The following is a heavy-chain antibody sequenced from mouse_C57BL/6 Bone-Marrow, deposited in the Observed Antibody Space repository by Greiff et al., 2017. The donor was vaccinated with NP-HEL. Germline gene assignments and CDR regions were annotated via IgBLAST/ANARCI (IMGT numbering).Heavy chain of an antibody. J-gene: IGHJ3*01. Sequence: EVQLVESGGGLVKPGGSLKLSCAASGFTFSDYGMHWVRQAPEKGLEWVAYISSGSSTIYYADTVKGRFTISRDNAKNTLFLQMTSLRSEDTAMYYCAKHYGSSPLAYWGQGTLVTVSA. CDR1: GFTFSDYG. D-gene: IGHD1-1*01. V-gene: IGHV5-17*01. CDR2: ISSGSSTI. CDR3: AKHYGSSPLAY.